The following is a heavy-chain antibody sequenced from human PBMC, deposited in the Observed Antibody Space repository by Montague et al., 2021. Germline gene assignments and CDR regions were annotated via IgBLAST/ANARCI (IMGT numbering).Heavy chain of an antibody. CDR3: AKNRAAPGRSSFDY. CDR1: GFTFSGYA. D-gene: IGHD6-13*01. V-gene: IGHV3-23*01. J-gene: IGHJ4*02. CDR2: TSATGGGT. Sequence: SLRLSCAASGFTFSGYAMSWVRQAPGKGLEWVSRTSATGGGTFYADSVKGRFIISRDNSKNTLFLQMNSLRADDTAVYYCAKNRAAPGRSSFDYWGQGTLVTVSS.